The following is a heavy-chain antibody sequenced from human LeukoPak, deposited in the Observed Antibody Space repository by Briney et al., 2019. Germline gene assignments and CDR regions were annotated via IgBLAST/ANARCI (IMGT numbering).Heavy chain of an antibody. Sequence: GASVKVSCKASGYTFTSYAMNWVRQAPGQGLEWMGWINTNTGNPTYAQGFTGRFVFSLDTSVSTAYLQISSLKAEDTAVYYCARGPPKEGGYDSNQKTTIESNPFDYWGQGTLVTVSS. V-gene: IGHV7-4-1*02. CDR1: GYTFTSYA. CDR3: ARGPPKEGGYDSNQKTTIESNPFDY. J-gene: IGHJ4*02. D-gene: IGHD5-12*01. CDR2: INTNTGNP.